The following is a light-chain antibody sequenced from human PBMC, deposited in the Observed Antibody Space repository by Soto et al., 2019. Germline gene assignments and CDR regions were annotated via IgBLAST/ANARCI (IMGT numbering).Light chain of an antibody. CDR3: QQYESSPHN. CDR1: QSVSGRY. Sequence: EIVLTQSPGTLSLSPGERATLSCRASQSVSGRYLAWYQQKPGQAPRLLIEGACSRAAGIPDRFSGSESGPDFTLTISRVEPEDCAVYYCQQYESSPHNFGPGTRVEI. CDR2: GAC. V-gene: IGKV3-20*01. J-gene: IGKJ3*01.